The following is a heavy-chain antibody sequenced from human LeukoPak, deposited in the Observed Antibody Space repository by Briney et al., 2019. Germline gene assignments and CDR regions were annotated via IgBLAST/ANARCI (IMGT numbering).Heavy chain of an antibody. J-gene: IGHJ4*02. V-gene: IGHV3-53*01. CDR2: IHSGGST. CDR1: GFTVSSNY. CDR3: AREAIDY. Sequence: GGSLRLSCAASGFTVSSNYMSWVRQAPGKGLEWVSVIHSGGSTYYADSVKGRFSISRDNSKNTLYLQMNGLRAEDTAVYYCAREAIDYWGQGTLVTVSS. D-gene: IGHD5-12*01.